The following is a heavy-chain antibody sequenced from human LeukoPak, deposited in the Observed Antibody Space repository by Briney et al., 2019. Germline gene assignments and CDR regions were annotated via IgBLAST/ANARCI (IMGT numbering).Heavy chain of an antibody. V-gene: IGHV3-21*01. CDR2: ISSRSSYI. J-gene: IGHJ4*02. D-gene: IGHD2-2*01. CDR1: GFTFSSYS. Sequence: PGGSLRLTCAASGFTFSSYSMNWVRQAPGKGLEWVSSISSRSSYIYYADSVKCRFTISRDNAKNSLYLQMNSLRAEDTAVYYCARGSSTHGDYYLDYWGQGTLVTVSS. CDR3: ARGSSTHGDYYLDY.